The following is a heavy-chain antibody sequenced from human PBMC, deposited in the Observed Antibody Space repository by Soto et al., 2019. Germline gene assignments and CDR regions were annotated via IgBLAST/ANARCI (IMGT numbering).Heavy chain of an antibody. Sequence: EVQLVESGGGLVQPGGSLRLSCAASGFTFSSYWMHWVRQAPGKGLVWVSRIITDGSSTSYADSVKGRFTISRDNAKYTLYLQMNGLRAEDTAVYYCARVGYNYGYDYWGQGTLVTVSS. CDR1: GFTFSSYW. J-gene: IGHJ4*02. CDR3: ARVGYNYGYDY. V-gene: IGHV3-74*01. CDR2: IITDGSST. D-gene: IGHD5-18*01.